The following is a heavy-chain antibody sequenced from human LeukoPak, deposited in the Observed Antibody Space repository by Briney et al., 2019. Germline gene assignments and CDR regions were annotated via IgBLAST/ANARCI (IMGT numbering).Heavy chain of an antibody. CDR1: GWTFNHHY. J-gene: IGHJ5*02. D-gene: IGHD2-2*01. CDR3: ARGQVPAARGYNWFDP. Sequence: PSETLSLTCAVYGWTFNHHYRNWIRQPPGKGLEWIGEINARGDTNFNPSLKSRVTISVDTSKNQFSLTLTSMIAADTAVYYCARGQVPAARGYNWFDPWGQGNLVTVSS. V-gene: IGHV4-34*01. CDR2: INARGDT.